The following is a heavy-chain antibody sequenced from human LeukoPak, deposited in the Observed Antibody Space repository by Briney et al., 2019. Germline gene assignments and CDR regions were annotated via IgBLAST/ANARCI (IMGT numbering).Heavy chain of an antibody. CDR2: ITGTSNTI. J-gene: IGHJ4*02. V-gene: IGHV3-48*02. CDR3: ARVLTDSRGWYHFDY. CDR1: GFTFSTYT. D-gene: IGHD6-19*01. Sequence: GGSLRLSCTASGFTFSTYTMSWVRQAPGKGLEWVSYITGTSNTIYYADSVKGRFTVSRDNARNSLYLQMNSLRDEDTAVYYCARVLTDSRGWYHFDYWGQGTLVTVSS.